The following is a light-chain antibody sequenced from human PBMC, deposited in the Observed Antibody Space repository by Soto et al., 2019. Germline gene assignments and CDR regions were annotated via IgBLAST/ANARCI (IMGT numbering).Light chain of an antibody. Sequence: QSVLTQPPSASGTPGQRITISCSGSGSNIGRNTVTWYQQLPGTAPKLLIYTNNQRPSGVPDRFSGSRSGTSASLAISGLQSGDEADYYCATWDDSLNGYVFGTGTKGTV. CDR1: GSNIGRNT. V-gene: IGLV1-44*01. CDR2: TNN. CDR3: ATWDDSLNGYV. J-gene: IGLJ1*01.